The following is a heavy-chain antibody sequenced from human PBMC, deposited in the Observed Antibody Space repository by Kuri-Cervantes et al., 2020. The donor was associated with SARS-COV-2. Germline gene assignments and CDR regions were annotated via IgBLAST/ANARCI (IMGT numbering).Heavy chain of an antibody. CDR3: AKEVASTFRPRYPRGPLPY. J-gene: IGHJ4*02. Sequence: ETLSLTCAASGFTFSSYAMSWVRQAPGKGLEWVSAISGSGVSTYYADSVKGRFTISRDDSKNTVYLQMNSLRAEDTAVYYCAKEVASTFRPRYPRGPLPYWGQGTLVTVSS. CDR2: ISGSGVST. D-gene: IGHD6-19*01. V-gene: IGHV3-23*01. CDR1: GFTFSSYA.